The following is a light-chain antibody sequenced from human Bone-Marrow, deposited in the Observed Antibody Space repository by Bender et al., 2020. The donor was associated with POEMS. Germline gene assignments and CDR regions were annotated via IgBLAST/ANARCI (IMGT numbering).Light chain of an antibody. CDR3: CSHANPASRI. Sequence: QSALTQPPSLSGSPGQSITISCTGSSSDIGRYNLVSWYQQHPGKAPKLLISEVSQRRAGFSLRFSGSWPGNTASLTLSGLQFGDEADYYCCSHANPASRIFGGGPKVPVL. CDR1: SSDIGRYNL. J-gene: IGLJ2*01. V-gene: IGLV2-23*02. CDR2: EVS.